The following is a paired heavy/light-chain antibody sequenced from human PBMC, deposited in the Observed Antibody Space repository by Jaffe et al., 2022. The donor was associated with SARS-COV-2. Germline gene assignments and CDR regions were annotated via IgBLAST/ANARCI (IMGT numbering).Heavy chain of an antibody. Sequence: QVQLVQSGSELKKPGASVRVSCKASGYTFSEYSMNWVRQAPGQGLEWVGWINTNTGNPTYAQGFTGRFVFSLDTSVTMAYLQISSLEAEDTAVYYCVRNKGYWGQGTLVTVSS. CDR2: INTNTGNP. CDR1: GYTFSEYS. V-gene: IGHV7-4-1*04. CDR3: VRNKGY. J-gene: IGHJ4*02.
Light chain of an antibody. J-gene: IGLJ3*02. V-gene: IGLV7-46*01. CDR2: DTT. Sequence: QAVVSQEPSLTVSPGGTVTLTCDSSAGAVTSGHNPYWFQQKPGQAPRTLIYDTTNKYSWTPARFSGSLLGGRAALTLSGAQPEDEADYYCLLSYSGAWVFGGGTKLTVL. CDR3: LLSYSGAWV. CDR1: AGAVTSGHN.